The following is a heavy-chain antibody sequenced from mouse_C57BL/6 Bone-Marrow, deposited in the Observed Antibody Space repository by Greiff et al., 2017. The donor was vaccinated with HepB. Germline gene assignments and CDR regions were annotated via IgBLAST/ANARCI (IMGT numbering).Heavy chain of an antibody. Sequence: EVKLMESEGGLVQPGSSMKLSCTASGFTFSDYYMAWVRQVPEKGLEWVANINYDGSSTYYLDSLKSRFIISRDNAKNILYPQMSSLKSEDTATYYCARDDGSSGFAYWGQGTLVTVSA. CDR3: ARDDGSSGFAY. D-gene: IGHD3-2*02. CDR1: GFTFSDYY. CDR2: INYDGSST. J-gene: IGHJ3*01. V-gene: IGHV5-16*01.